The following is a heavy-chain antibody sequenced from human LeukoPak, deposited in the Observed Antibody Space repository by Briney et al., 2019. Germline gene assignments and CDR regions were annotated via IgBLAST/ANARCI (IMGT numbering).Heavy chain of an antibody. D-gene: IGHD2-2*01. CDR1: GFTFSSYA. V-gene: IGHV3-23*01. CDR3: ARMQGYCSSTSCYGDKDYYYYYMDV. CDR2: ISGSGGST. J-gene: IGHJ6*03. Sequence: GGSLRLSCAASGFTFSSYAMSWVRQAPGKGLEWVSAISGSGGSTYYADSVKGRFTISRDNAKNSLYLQMNSLRAEDTAVYYCARMQGYCSSTSCYGDKDYYYYYMDVWGKGTTVTISS.